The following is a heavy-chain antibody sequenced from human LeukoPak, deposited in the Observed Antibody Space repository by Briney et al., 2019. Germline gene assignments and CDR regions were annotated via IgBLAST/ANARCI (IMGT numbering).Heavy chain of an antibody. CDR3: ARSHMYGDYGEDI. V-gene: IGHV3-48*04. CDR1: GFTFNSYG. CDR2: INSVGGTT. D-gene: IGHD4-17*01. J-gene: IGHJ3*02. Sequence: GGSLRLSCAASGFTFNSYGMNWFRQAPGKGLEWISYINSVGGTTFYADSVKGRFTISRDNANNTLYLQMNSLRAEDAAIYYCARSHMYGDYGEDIWGHGTVVAVSS.